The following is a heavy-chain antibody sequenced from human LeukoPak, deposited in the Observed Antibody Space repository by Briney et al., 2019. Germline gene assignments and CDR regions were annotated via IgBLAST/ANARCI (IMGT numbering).Heavy chain of an antibody. D-gene: IGHD6-19*01. J-gene: IGHJ6*02. CDR3: AKDLAVANNYYGMDV. CDR1: GFTFSSYG. Sequence: PGGSLRLSCAASGFTFSSYGMHWVRQAPGKGLEWLAVMSYDGSNKYYADSVKGRFTISRDNSKDTLYLQMNSLRAEDTAVYHCAKDLAVANNYYGMDVWGQGTTVTVSS. CDR2: MSYDGSNK. V-gene: IGHV3-30*18.